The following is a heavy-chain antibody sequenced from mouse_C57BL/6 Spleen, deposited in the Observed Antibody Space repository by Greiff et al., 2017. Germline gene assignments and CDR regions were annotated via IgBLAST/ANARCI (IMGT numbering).Heavy chain of an antibody. J-gene: IGHJ2*01. D-gene: IGHD4-1*01. Sequence: VQLQQSGPELVKPGASVKISCKASGYSFTGYYMHWVKQSPGNILDWIGYISPYNGVSSYNQKFKGKATLTVDKSSSTAYMELRSLTSDQSAVYYGAKGSGTFYFDYWGQGTTLTVSS. CDR2: ISPYNGVS. CDR3: AKGSGTFYFDY. V-gene: IGHV1-31*01. CDR1: GYSFTGYY.